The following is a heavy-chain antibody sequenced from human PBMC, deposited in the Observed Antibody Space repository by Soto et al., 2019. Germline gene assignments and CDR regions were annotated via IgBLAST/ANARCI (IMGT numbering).Heavy chain of an antibody. Sequence: ASVKVSCTASGGTFSSYAISWVLQAPGQGLEWMGGIIPIFGTANYAQKFQGRVTITAEESTSTAYMELSSLRSEDTAVYYCARGSVTTVYNWFDPWGQGTLGTVSS. V-gene: IGHV1-69*13. CDR3: ARGSVTTVYNWFDP. J-gene: IGHJ5*02. CDR1: GGTFSSYA. D-gene: IGHD4-17*01. CDR2: IIPIFGTA.